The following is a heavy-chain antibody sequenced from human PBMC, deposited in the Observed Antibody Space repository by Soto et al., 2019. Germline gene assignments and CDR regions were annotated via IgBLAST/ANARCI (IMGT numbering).Heavy chain of an antibody. CDR2: IGANGGGT. CDR3: ARDPNGDYLGAFDF. J-gene: IGHJ3*01. Sequence: EVQLLEPGGGLVQPGGSLRLSCAASGFTFSSFFMSWVRQAPGKGLDWVSGIGANGGGTYYADYVKGRFIISRDNSKNTLYLPMNSLRAEDTAVYYCARDPNGDYLGAFDFWGQKTMVTVSS. CDR1: GFTFSSFF. D-gene: IGHD4-17*01. V-gene: IGHV3-23*01.